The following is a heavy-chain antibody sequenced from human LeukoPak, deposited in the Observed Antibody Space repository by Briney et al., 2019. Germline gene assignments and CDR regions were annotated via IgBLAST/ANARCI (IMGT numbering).Heavy chain of an antibody. V-gene: IGHV3-48*03. CDR3: ARKGMVTLGIDC. Sequence: GGSLRLSCATSGFTFSSYEMNWVRQAPGKGLEWVSYISSSGSTIYYADSVKGRFTISRDNAKNSLYLQMNSLRAEDTAVYYCARKGMVTLGIDCWGQGTLVTVSS. J-gene: IGHJ4*02. D-gene: IGHD5-18*01. CDR2: ISSSGSTI. CDR1: GFTFSSYE.